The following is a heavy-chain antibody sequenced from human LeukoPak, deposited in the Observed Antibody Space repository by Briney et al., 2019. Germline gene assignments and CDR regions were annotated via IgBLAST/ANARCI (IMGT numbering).Heavy chain of an antibody. J-gene: IGHJ4*02. D-gene: IGHD6-13*01. Sequence: PGGSLRLSCAASGFTFSSYEMNWVRQAPGKGLEWVALISYDGSKEYYADSVKARFTISRDNSKNTLYLQMNSLRAEDTAVYYCANGYSSSQTGLDYWGQGTLVTVSS. CDR2: ISYDGSKE. CDR3: ANGYSSSQTGLDY. CDR1: GFTFSSYE. V-gene: IGHV3-30*04.